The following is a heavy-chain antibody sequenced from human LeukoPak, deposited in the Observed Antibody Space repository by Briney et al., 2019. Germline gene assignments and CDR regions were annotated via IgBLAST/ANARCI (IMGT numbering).Heavy chain of an antibody. D-gene: IGHD5-24*01. Sequence: PGGSLRLSCAASGFTFSSYSMNWVRQAPGRGLEWVSSISSSSSYIYYADSVKGRFTISRDNAKNSLYLQMNSLRAEDTAVYYCAKDPKRWLQLGAFDIWGQGTMVTVSS. V-gene: IGHV3-21*01. CDR2: ISSSSSYI. CDR3: AKDPKRWLQLGAFDI. CDR1: GFTFSSYS. J-gene: IGHJ3*02.